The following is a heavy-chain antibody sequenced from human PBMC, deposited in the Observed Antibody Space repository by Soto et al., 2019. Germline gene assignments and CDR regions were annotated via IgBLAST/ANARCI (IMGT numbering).Heavy chain of an antibody. D-gene: IGHD6-6*01. CDR3: ARDRQRSSSSGWFDP. V-gene: IGHV1-2*04. CDR2: INPNSGGT. J-gene: IGHJ5*02. CDR1: GYTFTGYY. Sequence: QVQLVQSGAEVKKPGASVKVSCKASGYTFTGYYMHWVRQAPGQGLEWMGWINPNSGGTNYAQKFQGWVTMTRDTSISTAYTELSRLRSDDTAVYYCARDRQRSSSSGWFDPWGQGTLVTVSS.